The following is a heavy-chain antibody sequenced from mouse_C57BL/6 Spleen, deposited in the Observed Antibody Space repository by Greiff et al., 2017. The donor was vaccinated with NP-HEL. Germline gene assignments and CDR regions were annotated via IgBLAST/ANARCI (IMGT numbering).Heavy chain of an antibody. D-gene: IGHD1-1*01. V-gene: IGHV14-2*01. CDR1: GFNIKDYY. J-gene: IGHJ2*01. CDR2: IDPEDGET. Sequence: EVQLQQSGAELVKPGASVKLSCTASGFNIKDYYMHWVKQRTEQGLEWIGRIDPEDGETKYAPKFQGKATITADTSSNTAYLQLSSLTSEDTAVYYCVRGEFITTVVGYYFDYWGQGTTLTVSS. CDR3: VRGEFITTVVGYYFDY.